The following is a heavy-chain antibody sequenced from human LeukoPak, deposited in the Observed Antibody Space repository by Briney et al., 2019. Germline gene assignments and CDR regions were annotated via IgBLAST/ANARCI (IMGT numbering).Heavy chain of an antibody. D-gene: IGHD6-13*01. V-gene: IGHV4-30-4*01. Sequence: PSETLSLTCTVSGGSISSGDYYWSWIRQPPGKGLEWIGYIYYSGSTYYNPSLKSRVTISVDTSKNQFSLKLSSVTAADTAVYYCARAGGSSWYVVHPNWFDPWGQGTLVTVSS. CDR1: GGSISSGDYY. CDR2: IYYSGST. CDR3: ARAGGSSWYVVHPNWFDP. J-gene: IGHJ5*02.